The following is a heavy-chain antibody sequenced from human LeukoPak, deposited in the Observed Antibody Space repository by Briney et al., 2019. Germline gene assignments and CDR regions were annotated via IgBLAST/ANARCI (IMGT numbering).Heavy chain of an antibody. J-gene: IGHJ5*02. V-gene: IGHV1-69*06. CDR3: ARVGKGYYGSGSYGGWFDP. CDR2: IIPLFGTA. CDR1: GGTFSSYA. Sequence: ASVKVSCKASGGTFSSYAFSWVRQAPGQGLEWMGGIIPLFGTANYAQRFQGRVTIIADKSTSTAYMELSSLRSEDTAVYYCARVGKGYYGSGSYGGWFDPWGQGTLVTVSS. D-gene: IGHD3-10*01.